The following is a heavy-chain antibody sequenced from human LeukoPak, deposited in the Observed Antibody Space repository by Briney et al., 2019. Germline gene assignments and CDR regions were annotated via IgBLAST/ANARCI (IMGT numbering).Heavy chain of an antibody. CDR3: ARGIGCPSCYTSYYYYMDV. J-gene: IGHJ6*03. D-gene: IGHD2-2*02. Sequence: GSSVKVSCKASGGTFISYTISWVRQAPGQGLEWMGRIIPILGIANYAQKFQGRGTITADKSTSTAYMELSSLRSEDTAVYYCARGIGCPSCYTSYYYYMDVWGKGTTVTVSS. CDR2: IIPILGIA. V-gene: IGHV1-69*02. CDR1: GGTFISYT.